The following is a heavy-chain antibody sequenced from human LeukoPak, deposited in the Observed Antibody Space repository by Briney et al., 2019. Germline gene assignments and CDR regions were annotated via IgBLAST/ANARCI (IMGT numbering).Heavy chain of an antibody. CDR3: AREGFITISGFFDY. D-gene: IGHD3-3*01. J-gene: IGHJ4*02. CDR2: IYIDGST. Sequence: SETLSLTYAVYGGSFSGYYWTWIRQPAGKGLEWIGRIYIDGSTNYNPSLWSRVTMSIDTSKNQFSLKLRYVTAADTAVYYCAREGFITISGFFDYWGQGTLVTVSP. CDR1: GGSFSGYY. V-gene: IGHV4-4*07.